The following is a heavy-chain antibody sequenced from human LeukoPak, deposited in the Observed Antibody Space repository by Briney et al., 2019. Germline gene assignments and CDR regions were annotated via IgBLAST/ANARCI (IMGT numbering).Heavy chain of an antibody. Sequence: SDTLSLTCTVSGRPISNYYGMWIPPPPGKARECIGYLSYSGSTSYNPSLKCRVTISVDTSKNQFSLKLTSVIAADTAVYYCARSSSFSGTYSAFYFDNWGQAALVTVS. V-gene: IGHV4-59*07. D-gene: IGHD1-26*01. CDR2: LSYSGST. J-gene: IGHJ4*02. CDR3: ARSSSFSGTYSAFYFDN. CDR1: GRPISNYY.